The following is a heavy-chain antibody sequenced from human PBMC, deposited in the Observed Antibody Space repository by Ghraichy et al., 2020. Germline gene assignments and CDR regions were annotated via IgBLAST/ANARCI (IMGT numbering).Heavy chain of an antibody. V-gene: IGHV4-4*09. D-gene: IGHD1-26*01. J-gene: IGHJ6*02. CDR1: GGSISSYY. CDR2: IYTSGST. Sequence: SETLSLTCTVSGGSISSYYWSWIRQPPGKGLEWIGYIYTSGSTNYNPSLKSRVTISVDTSKNQFSLKLSSVTAADTAVYYCARQVRTRSPFGSVPYYYYYGMDVWGQGTTVTVSS. CDR3: ARQVRTRSPFGSVPYYYYYGMDV.